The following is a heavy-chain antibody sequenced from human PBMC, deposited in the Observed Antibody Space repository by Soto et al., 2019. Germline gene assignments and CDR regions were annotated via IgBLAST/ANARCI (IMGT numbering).Heavy chain of an antibody. V-gene: IGHV4-30-4*01. CDR2: IYYSGST. D-gene: IGHD2-15*01. CDR3: ARWCSGGSCNHWFDP. Sequence: SETMSLTCTVSGGSISSGDYYWSWIRQPPGKGLEWIGYIYYSGSTYYNPSLKSRVTISVDTSKNQFSLKLSPVTAADTAVYYCARWCSGGSCNHWFDPWGQGTLVTVSS. CDR1: GGSISSGDYY. J-gene: IGHJ5*02.